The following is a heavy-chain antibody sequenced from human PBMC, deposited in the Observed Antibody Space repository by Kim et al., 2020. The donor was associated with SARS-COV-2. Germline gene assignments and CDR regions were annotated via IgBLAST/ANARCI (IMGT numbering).Heavy chain of an antibody. CDR3: AGHGMTGARFGY. CDR2: VYYSGST. Sequence: SQTLSLTCTVSGGSMSSYYWTWIRQPPGKGLEWIWHVYYSGSTNYNPSLKSRVTISVDTSKNQLSRKLRSVTAADTAVYYCAGHGMTGARFGYWGQGTLVTVSS. CDR1: GGSMSSYY. D-gene: IGHD1-26*01. J-gene: IGHJ4*02. V-gene: IGHV4-59*08.